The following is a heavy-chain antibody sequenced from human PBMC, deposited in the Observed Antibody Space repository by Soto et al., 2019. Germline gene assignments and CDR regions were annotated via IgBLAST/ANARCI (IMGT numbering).Heavy chain of an antibody. J-gene: IGHJ6*02. V-gene: IGHV3-30-3*01. CDR2: ISYDGSNK. Sequence: QPVGSLRLSCAASGFTFSSYAMHWVRQAPGKGLEWVAVISYDGSNKYYADSVKGRFTISRDNSKNTLYLQMNSLRAEDTAVYYCAGGVRDGSWLLYYYYGMDVCGQGTTVTVSS. CDR1: GFTFSSYA. CDR3: AGGVRDGSWLLYYYYGMDV. D-gene: IGHD6-13*01.